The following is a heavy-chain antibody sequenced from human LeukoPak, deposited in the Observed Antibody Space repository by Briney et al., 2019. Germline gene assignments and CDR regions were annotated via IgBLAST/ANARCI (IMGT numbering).Heavy chain of an antibody. Sequence: GGSLRLSCAASGFTFSSNYMSWVGQAPGKGLEWVSVIYSGGGTYYADSVKGRFTISRDNSNNTLYLHMNSLRAEDTAVYYCAREGHPYYYFDYWGQGTLVTVSS. CDR2: IYSGGGT. V-gene: IGHV3-53*01. J-gene: IGHJ4*02. D-gene: IGHD3-10*01. CDR1: GFTFSSNY. CDR3: AREGHPYYYFDY.